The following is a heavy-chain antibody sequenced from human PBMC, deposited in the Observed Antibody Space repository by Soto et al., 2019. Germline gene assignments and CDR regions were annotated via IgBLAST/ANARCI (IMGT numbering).Heavy chain of an antibody. Sequence: GGSLRLSCAASGFTFSSYSMNWVRQAPGKGLEWVSSISSSSSYIYYADSVKGRFTISRDNAKNSLYLQMNSLRAEDTAVYYCARVKVAGRGFIELDYWGQGTLVTVSS. CDR2: ISSSSSYI. V-gene: IGHV3-21*01. J-gene: IGHJ4*02. D-gene: IGHD6-19*01. CDR1: GFTFSSYS. CDR3: ARVKVAGRGFIELDY.